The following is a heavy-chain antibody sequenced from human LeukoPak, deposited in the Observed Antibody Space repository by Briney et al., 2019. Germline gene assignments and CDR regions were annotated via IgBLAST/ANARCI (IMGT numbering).Heavy chain of an antibody. CDR1: GLTVSSNS. CDR3: ARRAYYYGSGSYENYYYYYMDV. CDR2: IYSGGST. V-gene: IGHV3-53*01. Sequence: GGSLRLSCAASGLTVSSNSMSWVRQAPGKGLEWVSFIYSGGSTYYADSVKGRFTISRDNSKNTLYLQMNSLRAEDTAVYYCARRAYYYGSGSYENYYYYYMDVWGKGTTVTISS. D-gene: IGHD3-10*01. J-gene: IGHJ6*03.